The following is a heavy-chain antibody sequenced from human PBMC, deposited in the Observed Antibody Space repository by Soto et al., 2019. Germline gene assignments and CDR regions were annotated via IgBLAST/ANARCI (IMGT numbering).Heavy chain of an antibody. CDR2: ISYDGSNK. CDR3: ARDRLVATLGSDGMDV. D-gene: IGHD5-12*01. Sequence: QVQLVESGGGVVQPGRSLRLSCAASGFTFSSYGMHWVRQAPGKGLEWVAIISYDGSNKYYADSVKGRFTISRDNSKNTLYLQMNSLRAEDTAVYYCARDRLVATLGSDGMDVWGQGTTVTVSS. J-gene: IGHJ6*02. CDR1: GFTFSSYG. V-gene: IGHV3-30*03.